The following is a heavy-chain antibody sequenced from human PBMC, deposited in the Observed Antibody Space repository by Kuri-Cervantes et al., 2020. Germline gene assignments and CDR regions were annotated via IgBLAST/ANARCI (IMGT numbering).Heavy chain of an antibody. Sequence: ASVKVSCKAFGFIFTRYYIHWVRQAPGQGLEWMGIINPSGGATDYAQKFQGRVTMTRDTSTSTVYMEVSSLRSEDTAVYYCARDSGNRFLPNYYYYYYMDVWGKGTTVTVSS. D-gene: IGHD2/OR15-2a*01. CDR2: INPSGGAT. CDR3: ARDSGNRFLPNYYYYYYMDV. J-gene: IGHJ6*03. CDR1: GFIFTRYY. V-gene: IGHV1-46*01.